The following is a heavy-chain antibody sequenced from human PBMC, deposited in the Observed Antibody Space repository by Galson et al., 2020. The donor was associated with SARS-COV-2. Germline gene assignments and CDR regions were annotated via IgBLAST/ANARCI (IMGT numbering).Heavy chain of an antibody. Sequence: PGGSLRLSCAASGFTFSRFGMHWVRQAPGKGLEWVGFISHDGRKKYSVDSVQGRFIISRDNSKNTLYLQVNSLTPEDTAVYYCAKDTGFLDWLLPMSGVENMDVWGQGTTVTVS. CDR3: AKDTGFLDWLLPMSGVENMDV. CDR2: ISHDGRKK. J-gene: IGHJ6*02. D-gene: IGHD3-3*01. CDR1: GFTFSRFG. V-gene: IGHV3-30*18.